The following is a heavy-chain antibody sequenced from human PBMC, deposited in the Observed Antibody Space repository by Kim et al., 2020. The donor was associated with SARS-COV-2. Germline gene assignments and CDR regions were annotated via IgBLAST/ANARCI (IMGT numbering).Heavy chain of an antibody. J-gene: IGHJ4*02. V-gene: IGHV3-11*01. CDR3: ATVVPAAVHFDY. D-gene: IGHD2-2*02. Sequence: YYADSVKGRFTIPRDNAKNSLYLQMNSLRAEDTAVYYCATVVPAAVHFDYWGQGTLVTVSS.